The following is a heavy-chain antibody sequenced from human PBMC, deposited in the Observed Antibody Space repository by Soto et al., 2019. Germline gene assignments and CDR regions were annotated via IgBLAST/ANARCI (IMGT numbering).Heavy chain of an antibody. CDR2: IIPILGIA. CDR3: ARVGAANDYYYYMDV. CDR1: GGTFSSYT. V-gene: IGHV1-69*02. D-gene: IGHD1-26*01. J-gene: IGHJ6*03. Sequence: QVQLVQSGAEVKKPGSSVKVSCKASGGTFSSYTISWVRQAPGQGLEWMGRIIPILGIANYAQKFQGRVTITADKSTSTAYMELSSLRSEDTAVYYCARVGAANDYYYYMDVWGKGTTVTVSS.